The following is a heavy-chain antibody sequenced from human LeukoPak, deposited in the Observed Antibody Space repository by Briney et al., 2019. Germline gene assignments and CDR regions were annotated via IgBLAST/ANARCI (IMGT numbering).Heavy chain of an antibody. J-gene: IGHJ4*02. CDR1: GFSLSTSGGG. Sequence: SGPTLVKPTQTLTLTCTFSGFSLSTSGGGVGWIRQPPGKALEWLALIYWDDDKRYSASLKSRLTITKDTSKNQVILTMTNMDPVDTATYYCAHRQGLLWFGGYFDYWGQGTLVTVSS. CDR3: AHRQGLLWFGGYFDY. D-gene: IGHD3-10*01. V-gene: IGHV2-5*02. CDR2: IYWDDDK.